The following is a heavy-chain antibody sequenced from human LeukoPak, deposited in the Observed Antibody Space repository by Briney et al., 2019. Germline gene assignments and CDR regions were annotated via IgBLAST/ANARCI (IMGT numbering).Heavy chain of an antibody. D-gene: IGHD6-19*01. V-gene: IGHV1-2*02. CDR3: ARGGLSYSSGLIIQAKQYFQH. CDR1: GYTFTGYY. CDR2: INPNSGGT. J-gene: IGHJ1*01. Sequence: ASVKVSCKASGYTFTGYYMHWVRQAPGQGLEWMGWINPNSGGTNYAQKFQDRVTMTRDTSISTAYMELSRLRSDDTAVYYCARGGLSYSSGLIIQAKQYFQHWGQGTLVTVSS.